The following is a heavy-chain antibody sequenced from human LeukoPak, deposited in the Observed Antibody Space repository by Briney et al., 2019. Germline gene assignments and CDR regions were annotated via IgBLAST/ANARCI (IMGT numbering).Heavy chain of an antibody. CDR3: ARDCSGGSCYGSNWFDP. D-gene: IGHD2-15*01. CDR1: GGTFSSYA. CDR2: IIPILGIA. Sequence: GASVKVSCKASGGTFSSYAISWVRQAPGQGLEWMGRIIPILGIANYAQKFQGRVTITADKSTSTAYMELSSLRSEDTAVYYCARDCSGGSCYGSNWFDPWGQGTLVTVSS. V-gene: IGHV1-69*04. J-gene: IGHJ5*02.